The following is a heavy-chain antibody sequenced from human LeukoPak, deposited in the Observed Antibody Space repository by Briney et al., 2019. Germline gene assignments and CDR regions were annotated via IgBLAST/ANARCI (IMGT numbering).Heavy chain of an antibody. Sequence: PGGSLRLSCAASGFTVRSNYMSWVRQAPGKGLEWVSVIYSGGSTYYADSVKGRFTISRDNSKNTLYLQMNSLRAEDTAVYYCARGTIFGVSDFDYWGQGTLVTVSS. D-gene: IGHD3-3*01. CDR1: GFTVRSNY. V-gene: IGHV3-66*02. CDR3: ARGTIFGVSDFDY. J-gene: IGHJ4*02. CDR2: IYSGGST.